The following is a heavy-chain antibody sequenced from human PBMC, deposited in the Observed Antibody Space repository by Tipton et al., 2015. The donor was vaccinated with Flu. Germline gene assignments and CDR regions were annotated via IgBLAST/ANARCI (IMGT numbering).Heavy chain of an antibody. V-gene: IGHV3-33*08. D-gene: IGHD1-26*01. J-gene: IGHJ5*02. Sequence: SLRLSCAASGFTFRNYGMHWVRQAPGKGLEWVAVIGDDGSNKYYAGSVKGRFTISRDNSKNTLYLQMNSLRAEDTALYYCARESFRGSYPPKGWFDPWGQGTLVTVSS. CDR1: GFTFRNYG. CDR3: ARESFRGSYPPKGWFDP. CDR2: IGDDGSNK.